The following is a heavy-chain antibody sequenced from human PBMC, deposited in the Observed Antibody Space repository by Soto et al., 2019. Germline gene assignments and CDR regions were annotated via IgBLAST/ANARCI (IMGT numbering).Heavy chain of an antibody. D-gene: IGHD2-2*01. V-gene: IGHV1-46*01. CDR1: GYTFTSYY. CDR3: ARGFCTTTTCLVGDF. J-gene: IGHJ4*02. Sequence: GASVKVSCKSSGYTFTSYYMHWVRQAPGQGLEWMGMINPSGGSTNYAQRFQGRVTMTRDMSTSTVYMDLSDLRSEDTAVYYCARGFCTTTTCLVGDFWGQGTLVTVSS. CDR2: INPSGGST.